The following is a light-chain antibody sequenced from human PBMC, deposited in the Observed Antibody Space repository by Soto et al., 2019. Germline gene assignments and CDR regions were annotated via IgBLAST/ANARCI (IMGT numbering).Light chain of an antibody. CDR2: DAS. J-gene: IGKJ3*01. CDR3: QKHDGVPL. V-gene: IGKV1-33*01. CDR1: QDISNH. Sequence: DIQLTQSPSSLSASVGDRVTITCQASQDISNHLIWYQQKPGKAPNLLIYDASDLETGVPSRFSVGGSGTFFSFTINSLQPEDIATYYCQKHDGVPLFGPGTKVDSK.